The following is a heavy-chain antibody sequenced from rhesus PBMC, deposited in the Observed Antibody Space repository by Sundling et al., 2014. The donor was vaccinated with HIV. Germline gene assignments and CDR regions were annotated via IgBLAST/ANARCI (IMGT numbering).Heavy chain of an antibody. CDR3: AKVRYYEDDYGYYHSDY. CDR2: IGGSRGDT. J-gene: IGHJ4*01. Sequence: QVQLQESGPGLVKPSETLSLTCAVSGGSISGYYWNWIRQSPGKGLEWIGYIGGSRGDTYYNPSLNSRVTISTGTSKNQFSLKLSSMTAADTAVYYCAKVRYYEDDYGYYHSDYWGQGVLVTVSS. CDR1: GGSISGYY. V-gene: IGHV4-165*02. D-gene: IGHD3-9*01.